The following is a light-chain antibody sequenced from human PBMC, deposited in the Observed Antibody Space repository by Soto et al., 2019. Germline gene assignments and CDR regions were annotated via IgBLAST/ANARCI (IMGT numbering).Light chain of an antibody. Sequence: EIVMTQSPATLSMSPGDTATLSCRASQGVSSNLAWYQQKPGQAPRLLIYGASNRATGIPARLSGSGSGTDFTLTISSLEPEDFAVYYCHQRSSWPRTFGQGTKVDIK. V-gene: IGKV3-11*01. CDR1: QGVSSN. J-gene: IGKJ1*01. CDR3: HQRSSWPRT. CDR2: GAS.